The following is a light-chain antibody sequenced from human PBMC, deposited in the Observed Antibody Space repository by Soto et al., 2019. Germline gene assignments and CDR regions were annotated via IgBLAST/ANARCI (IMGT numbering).Light chain of an antibody. V-gene: IGKV3D-15*01. CDR2: AAS. CDR3: HQYNNCHTRT. Sequence: PAKRATLFCRARNTFRSHLAWSQQVTGQAPRLLNCAASTRATAIPARFIGSGSGKEFTLTISSLQSKDVAVYYCHQYNNCHTRTFGGGTKVDIK. J-gene: IGKJ4*01. CDR1: NTFRSH.